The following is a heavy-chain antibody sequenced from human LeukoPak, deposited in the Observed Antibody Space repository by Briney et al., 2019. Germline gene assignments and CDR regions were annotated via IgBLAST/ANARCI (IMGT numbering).Heavy chain of an antibody. CDR3: ARASAAGTVDY. J-gene: IGHJ4*02. V-gene: IGHV3-7*03. D-gene: IGHD6-13*01. Sequence: GGSLRLSCSASGFTFSTYWMSWVRQAPGKGLEWVANIKQDGSEKYYVDSVKGRFTISRDNAKNSLYLQMNSLRAEDTAVYYCARASAAGTVDYWGQGTLVTVSS. CDR1: GFTFSTYW. CDR2: IKQDGSEK.